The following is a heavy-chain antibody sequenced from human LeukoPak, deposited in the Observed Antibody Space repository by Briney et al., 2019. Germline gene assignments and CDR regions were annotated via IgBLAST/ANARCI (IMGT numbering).Heavy chain of an antibody. D-gene: IGHD3-9*01. CDR2: IKQDGSEK. Sequence: GGSLTLSCAASGIILSSYWMSWVRQAPGKGLEWVANIKQDGSEKWYVDSVKGRFTISRDNAKNFLYLQMNSLRAEDTAVYYCARTYYDILTGYNPYFDYWGQGILVTVSS. CDR1: GIILSSYW. V-gene: IGHV3-7*01. J-gene: IGHJ4*02. CDR3: ARTYYDILTGYNPYFDY.